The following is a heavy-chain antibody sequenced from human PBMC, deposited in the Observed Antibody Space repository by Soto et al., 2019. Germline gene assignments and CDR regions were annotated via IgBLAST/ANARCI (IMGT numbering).Heavy chain of an antibody. V-gene: IGHV4-59*02. CDR1: GGSVSSYY. CDR3: ARAPTTQRDLYYYGMDV. J-gene: IGHJ6*02. D-gene: IGHD4-17*01. CDR2: IYYSGST. Sequence: QVQLQESGPGLVKPSETLSLTCTVSGGSVSSYYWSWIRQPPGKGLEWIGYIYYSGSTNYNPSLKSRVTISVDTSKNQFSLKLSSVTAADTAVYYCARAPTTQRDLYYYGMDVWGQGTTVTVSS.